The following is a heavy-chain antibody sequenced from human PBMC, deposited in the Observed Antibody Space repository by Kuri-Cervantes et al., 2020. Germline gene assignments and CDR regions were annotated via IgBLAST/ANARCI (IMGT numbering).Heavy chain of an antibody. CDR1: GFSLSNARMG. V-gene: IGHV2-5*02. CDR2: IYWDDDK. J-gene: IGHJ5*02. D-gene: IGHD3-3*01. CDR3: AHMSYDFCRGSPTWFDP. Sequence: SGPTLVKPTETLTLTCTVSGFSLSNARMGVSWIRQPPGKALEWLALIYWDDDKRYSPSLKSRLTHTKDTSKNQVVLTMTNMDPVDTATYYCAHMSYDFCRGSPTWFDPWGQGTLVTVSS.